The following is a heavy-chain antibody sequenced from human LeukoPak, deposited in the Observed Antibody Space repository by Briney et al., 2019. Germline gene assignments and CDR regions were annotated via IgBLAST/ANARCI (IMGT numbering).Heavy chain of an antibody. D-gene: IGHD6-13*01. J-gene: IGHJ3*02. CDR1: GFTVSSNY. V-gene: IGHV3-66*04. CDR3: ARRYARGIAAAEDAFDI. CDR2: IYSGGST. Sequence: QSGGSLRLSCAASGFTVSSNYMSWVRQAPGKGLEWVSVIYSGGSTYYADSVRGRFTISRDNSKNTLYLQMNSLRAEDTAVYYCARRYARGIAAAEDAFDIWGQGTMVTVSS.